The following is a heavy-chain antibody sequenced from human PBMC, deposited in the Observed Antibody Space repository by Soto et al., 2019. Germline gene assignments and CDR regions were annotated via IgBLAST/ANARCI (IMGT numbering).Heavy chain of an antibody. Sequence: QVQLVQSGAEVKKPGSSVKVSCKASGGTFSSYAISWVRQAPGQGLEWMGGIIPIFGTANYAQKFQGRVSITPDESTSPAYMELISLKYEDTAVDYWASIAARLGGLVDLWGQGTLVTVSS. CDR2: IIPIFGTA. D-gene: IGHD6-6*01. J-gene: IGHJ4*02. CDR1: GGTFSSYA. V-gene: IGHV1-69*01. CDR3: ASIAARLGGLVDL.